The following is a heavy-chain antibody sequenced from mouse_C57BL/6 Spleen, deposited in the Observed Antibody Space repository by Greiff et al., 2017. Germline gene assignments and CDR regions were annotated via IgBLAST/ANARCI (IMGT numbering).Heavy chain of an antibody. CDR3: ASPPTGTTGY. J-gene: IGHJ2*01. V-gene: IGHV1-64*01. D-gene: IGHD4-1*02. CDR1: GYTFTSYW. CDR2: IHPNSGST. Sequence: QVQLKQPGAELVKPGASVKLSCKASGYTFTSYWMHWVKQRPGQGLEWIGMIHPNSGSTNYNEKFKSKATLTVDKSSSTAYMQLSSLTSEDSAVYYCASPPTGTTGYWGQGTTLTVSS.